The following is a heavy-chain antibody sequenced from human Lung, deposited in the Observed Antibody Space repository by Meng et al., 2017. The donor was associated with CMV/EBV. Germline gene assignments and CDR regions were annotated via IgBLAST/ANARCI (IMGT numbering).Heavy chain of an antibody. CDR3: LRRSGGSV. Sequence: QVQSRESGPALLKPSATLSLTCAVSGDSITNHNWWAWVRQPPGKGLEWIGEIPHRGSSAYNPSLKSRVSTSIDKSKNQFSLKLTSVTAADTAVYHCLRRSGGSVWGQGTLVTVSS. V-gene: IGHV4-4*02. CDR1: GDSITNHNW. CDR2: IPHRGSS. D-gene: IGHD3-10*01. J-gene: IGHJ1*01.